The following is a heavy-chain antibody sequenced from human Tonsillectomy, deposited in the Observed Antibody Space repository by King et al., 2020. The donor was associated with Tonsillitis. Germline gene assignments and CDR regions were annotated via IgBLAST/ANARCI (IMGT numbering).Heavy chain of an antibody. J-gene: IGHJ6*03. CDR1: GGTFSNYA. CDR2: IIPIFGTA. D-gene: IGHD1-26*01. V-gene: IGHV1-69*01. Sequence: QEQLVQSGAEVKKPGSSVKVSCKASGGTFSNYAISWVRQAPGQGLEWMGGIIPIFGTANYAQKFEVRVTITADESTSTAYMELRSLRSEDTAVYYCASGGSYYGGYYYYYMDVWGKGTTVTVSS. CDR3: ASGGSYYGGYYYYYMDV.